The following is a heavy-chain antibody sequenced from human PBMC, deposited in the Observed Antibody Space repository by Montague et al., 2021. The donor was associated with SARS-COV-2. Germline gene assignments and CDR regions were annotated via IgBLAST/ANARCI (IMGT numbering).Heavy chain of an antibody. J-gene: IGHJ4*01. Sequence: PALVKPTQTLTLTCTFSGFSLSTSGMCVSWIRQPPGKALEWLALIDWDDDKYYSTSLKTRLTISKDTSKNQVVLTMTNMDPSDTGTYYCARTRDYDILTGSYSGFDYWGHGTLVTVSS. D-gene: IGHD3-9*01. CDR3: ARTRDYDILTGSYSGFDY. V-gene: IGHV2-70*01. CDR2: IDWDDDK. CDR1: GFSLSTSGMC.